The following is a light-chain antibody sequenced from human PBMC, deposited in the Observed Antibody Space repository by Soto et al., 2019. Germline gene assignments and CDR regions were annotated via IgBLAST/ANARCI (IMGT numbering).Light chain of an antibody. V-gene: IGLV8-61*01. CDR1: SGSVSTNYY. CDR2: HTN. J-gene: IGLJ3*02. Sequence: QTVVTQEPSFSVSPGGTVTLTFGLNSGSVSTNYYPAWYQQTPGQAPRNLIYHTNTRSSGVPDRFSGSILGNKAPLTISGAQSDDESDYYFVLYTNGCTWLFGGGTKLT. CDR3: VLYTNGCTWL.